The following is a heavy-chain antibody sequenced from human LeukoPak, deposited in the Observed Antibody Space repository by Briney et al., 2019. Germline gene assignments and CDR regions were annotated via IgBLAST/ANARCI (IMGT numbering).Heavy chain of an antibody. J-gene: IGHJ4*02. D-gene: IGHD3-10*01. CDR3: AKGWAGDDGSGSSFDY. CDR1: GFTFSSYG. Sequence: GRSLRLSCAASGFTFSSYGMHWVRQAPGKGLEWVAVISYDGSNKYYADSVKGRFTISRDNSKNTLYLQMNSLRAEDTAVYYCAKGWAGDDGSGSSFDYWGQGTLVTVSS. V-gene: IGHV3-30*18. CDR2: ISYDGSNK.